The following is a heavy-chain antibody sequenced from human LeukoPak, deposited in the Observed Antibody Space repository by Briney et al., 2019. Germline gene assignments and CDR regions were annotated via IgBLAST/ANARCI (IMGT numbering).Heavy chain of an antibody. CDR2: LSGSGANT. Sequence: GGSLRLSCAASGFTFSSYAMSWVRQAPGKGLEWVSALSGSGANTYYADSVKGRFTISRDNSKNTLYLQVNSLRAEDTAVYYCAKGVGCSGGTCYSGHGMDAWGQGTTVTVSS. CDR3: AKGVGCSGGTCYSGHGMDA. V-gene: IGHV3-23*01. CDR1: GFTFSSYA. D-gene: IGHD2-15*01. J-gene: IGHJ6*02.